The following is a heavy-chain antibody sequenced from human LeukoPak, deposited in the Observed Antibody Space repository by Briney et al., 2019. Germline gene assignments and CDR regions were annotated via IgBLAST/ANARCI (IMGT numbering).Heavy chain of an antibody. V-gene: IGHV3-30*03. CDR3: ARVPSGYQLGWFDP. CDR2: ISYDGSNK. CDR1: GFTFSSYG. Sequence: GRSLRLSCAASGFTFSSYGMHWVRQAPGKGLEWVAVISYDGSNKYYADSVKGRFTISRDNSKNTLYLQMNSLRPEDTAVYYCARVPSGYQLGWFDPWGQGTLVTVSS. D-gene: IGHD3-3*01. J-gene: IGHJ5*02.